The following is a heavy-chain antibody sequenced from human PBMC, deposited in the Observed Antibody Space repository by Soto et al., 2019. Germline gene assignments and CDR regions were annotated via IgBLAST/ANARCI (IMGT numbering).Heavy chain of an antibody. CDR2: VYWNDER. J-gene: IGHJ4*02. CDR3: AHYDSSGYFSHFDS. CDR1: GFSLTTTGVG. Sequence: QIALQESGPTVVKPTQTLTLTCTFSGFSLTTTGVGVGWIRHAPGKALEWLAMVYWNDERRNSPSLTSRLTIPQDTSKNKVVHTMTYMYPVDTATYFCAHYDSSGYFSHFDSWGQGPLVTVSS. D-gene: IGHD3-22*01. V-gene: IGHV2-5*01.